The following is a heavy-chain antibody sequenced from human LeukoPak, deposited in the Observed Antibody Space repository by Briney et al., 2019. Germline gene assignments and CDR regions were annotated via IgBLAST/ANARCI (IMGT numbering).Heavy chain of an antibody. D-gene: IGHD3-16*01. CDR3: ARQGGL. Sequence: SETLSLTCIVSGGSTSSYYWSWIRQPPGKGLEWIGYIYDSGNTNNNPSLKSRVTISVDTSKNQFFLRLRSVTAADTAVYYCARQGGLWGQGTMVTVSS. CDR1: GGSTSSYY. CDR2: IYDSGNT. V-gene: IGHV4-59*08. J-gene: IGHJ3*01.